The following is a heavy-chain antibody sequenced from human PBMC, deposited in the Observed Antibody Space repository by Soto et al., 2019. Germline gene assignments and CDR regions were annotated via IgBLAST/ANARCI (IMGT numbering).Heavy chain of an antibody. J-gene: IGHJ4*02. V-gene: IGHV3-72*01. Sequence: PGGSLRLSCAGSGFTFSDYFIDWVRQAPGKGLEWVGRSRDKGNSYSTDYAASVKGRFTVSRDTSKNSLYLQMNSLKADDTALDYRARSLPEDISFDSWGQGTPVTVS. D-gene: IGHD2-15*01. CDR3: ARSLPEDISFDS. CDR1: GFTFSDYF. CDR2: SRDKGNSYST.